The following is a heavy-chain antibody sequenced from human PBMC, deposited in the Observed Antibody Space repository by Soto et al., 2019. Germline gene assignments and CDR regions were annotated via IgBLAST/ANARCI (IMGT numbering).Heavy chain of an antibody. CDR2: IYYSGST. V-gene: IGHV4-30-4*01. D-gene: IGHD2-2*01. CDR3: ARAVGGPAAKGGWFDP. Sequence: PSETLSLTCTVSGGSISSGDYYWSWIRQPPGKGLEWIGYIYYSGSTYYNPSLKSRVTISVDTSKNQFSLKLSSVTAADTAVYYCARAVGGPAAKGGWFDPWGQGTLVTVSS. J-gene: IGHJ5*02. CDR1: GGSISSGDYY.